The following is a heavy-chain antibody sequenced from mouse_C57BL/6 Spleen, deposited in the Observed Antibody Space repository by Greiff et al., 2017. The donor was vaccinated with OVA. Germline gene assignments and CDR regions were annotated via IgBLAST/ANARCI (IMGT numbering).Heavy chain of an antibody. V-gene: IGHV5-4*01. Sequence: EVQRVESGGGLVKPGGSLKLSCAASGFTFSSYAMSWVRQTPEKRLEWVATISDGGSYTYYPDNVKGRFTISRDNAKNNLYLQMSHLKSEDTAMYYCARDLYYGNFYAMDYWGQGTSVTVSS. CDR2: ISDGGSYT. CDR3: ARDLYYGNFYAMDY. CDR1: GFTFSSYA. D-gene: IGHD2-1*01. J-gene: IGHJ4*01.